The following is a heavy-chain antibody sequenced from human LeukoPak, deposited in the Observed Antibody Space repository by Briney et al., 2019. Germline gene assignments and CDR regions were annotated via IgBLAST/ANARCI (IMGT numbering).Heavy chain of an antibody. CDR3: ARTLGYCSGGSCNGDAFDI. CDR1: GRSISSYY. CDR2: IYYSGST. J-gene: IGHJ3*02. D-gene: IGHD2-15*01. V-gene: IGHV4-59*01. Sequence: SETLSLTCTVSGRSISSYYWSWIRQPPGKGLECIGYIYYSGSTNYNPSLKSRVTMSVDTSKNQFSLKLSSVTAADTAVYYCARTLGYCSGGSCNGDAFDIWGQGTMVSVSS.